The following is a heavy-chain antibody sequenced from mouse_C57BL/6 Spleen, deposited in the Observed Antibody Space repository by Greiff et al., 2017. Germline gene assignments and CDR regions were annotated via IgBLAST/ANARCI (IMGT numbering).Heavy chain of an antibody. J-gene: IGHJ3*01. Sequence: QVQLQQPGAELVKPGASVKLSCKASGYTFTSYWMHWVKQRPGQGLEWIGMIHPNSGSTNYNEKFKSKATLTVDKSSSTAYMQISSLTSEDSAVYYCARGESYGGQGTLVTVSA. CDR3: ARGESY. V-gene: IGHV1-64*01. CDR2: IHPNSGST. CDR1: GYTFTSYW.